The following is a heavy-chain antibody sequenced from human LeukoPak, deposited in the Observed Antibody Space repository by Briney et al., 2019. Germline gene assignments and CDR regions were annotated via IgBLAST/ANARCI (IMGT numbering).Heavy chain of an antibody. D-gene: IGHD1-1*01. CDR1: GFTFSSYA. CDR2: IGGNGHGT. V-gene: IGHV3-23*01. Sequence: PGGSLRLSCTASGFTFSSYAKTWVRQAPGQGLEWVSSIGGNGHGTYYADSVRGRFSISRDNSENTLFLQMNSLRAEDTALCYCAKESGNSGTWPQNYFDYWGQGSLVTVSS. J-gene: IGHJ4*02. CDR3: AKESGNSGTWPQNYFDY.